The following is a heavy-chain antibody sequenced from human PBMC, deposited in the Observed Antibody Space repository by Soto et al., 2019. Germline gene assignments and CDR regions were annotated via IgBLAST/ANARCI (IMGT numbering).Heavy chain of an antibody. J-gene: IGHJ4*01. V-gene: IGHV3-23*01. CDR3: VSWVSAHFDY. CDR2: ISSNGANT. D-gene: IGHD2-8*01. CDR1: GFTFDSPYSHG. Sequence: GGSLRLSCAASGFTFDSPYSHGMSWVRQSPGKGPEWVSTISSNGANTHYAESVKGRFTISKGASRNTVHLHMNSLRAEDTATYFCVSWVSAHFDYWGHGTPVTVSS.